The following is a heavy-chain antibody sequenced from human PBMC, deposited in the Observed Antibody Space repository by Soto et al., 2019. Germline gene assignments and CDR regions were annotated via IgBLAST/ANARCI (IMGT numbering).Heavy chain of an antibody. CDR1: GFTFSGSA. V-gene: IGHV3-73*01. CDR3: TRSSSWGITGSPKLTDYYYYYGMDV. Sequence: GGSLRLSCAASGFTFSGSAMHWVRQASGKGLEWVGRIRSKANSYATAYAASVKGRFTISRDDSKNTAYLQMNSLKTEDTAVYYCTRSSSWGITGSPKLTDYYYYYGMDVWGQGTTVTVSS. D-gene: IGHD1-20*01. J-gene: IGHJ6*02. CDR2: IRSKANSYAT.